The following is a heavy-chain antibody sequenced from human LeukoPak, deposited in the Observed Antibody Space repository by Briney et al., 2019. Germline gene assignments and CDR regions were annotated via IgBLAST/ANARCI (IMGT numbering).Heavy chain of an antibody. V-gene: IGHV4-59*01. J-gene: IGHJ1*01. D-gene: IGHD6-19*01. CDR2: IYYSGST. CDR3: AARLGSGWYWVGTGPEYFQH. Sequence: SETLSLTCTVSGGSISSYYWSWIRQPPGKGLEWIGYIYYSGSTNYNPSLKSRVTISVDTSKNQFSLKLSSVTAAGTAVYYCAARLGSGWYWVGTGPEYFQHWGQGTLVTVSS. CDR1: GGSISSYY.